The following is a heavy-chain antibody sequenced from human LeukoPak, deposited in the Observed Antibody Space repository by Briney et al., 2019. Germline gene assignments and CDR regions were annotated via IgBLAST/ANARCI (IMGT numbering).Heavy chain of an antibody. CDR1: GVTFSSYS. CDR3: AKYPASGGYFDY. CDR2: ISGSGDNR. V-gene: IGHV3-23*01. J-gene: IGHJ4*02. D-gene: IGHD6-13*01. Sequence: GGSLRLSCAASGVTFSSYSMSWVRLAPGKGLEWVSGISGSGDNRYYADSVKGRFTISRDNSKNTLYLQMNSLRAEDTAVFYCAKYPASGGYFDYWGQGTLVTVSS.